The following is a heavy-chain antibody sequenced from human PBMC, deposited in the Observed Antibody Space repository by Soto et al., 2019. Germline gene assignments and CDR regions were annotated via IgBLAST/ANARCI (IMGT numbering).Heavy chain of an antibody. CDR3: ASYYYYDSSGYARPYYYYGMDV. CDR1: GFTFSDYY. J-gene: IGHJ6*02. D-gene: IGHD3-22*01. V-gene: IGHV3-11*01. CDR2: ISSSGSTI. Sequence: QVPLVESGGGLVKPGGSLRLSCAASGFTFSDYYMSWIRQAPGKGLEWVSYISSSGSTIYYADSVKGRFTISRDNAKNSLYLQMNSLRAEVTAVYYCASYYYYDSSGYARPYYYYGMDVWGQGTTVTVSS.